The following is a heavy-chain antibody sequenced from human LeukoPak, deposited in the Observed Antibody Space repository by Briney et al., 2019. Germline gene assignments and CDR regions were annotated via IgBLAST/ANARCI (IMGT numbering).Heavy chain of an antibody. CDR1: GHTFSNYW. CDR3: ARRPDTSGWPS. V-gene: IGHV5-51*01. D-gene: IGHD6-19*01. CDR2: IYPGDSDT. J-gene: IGHJ4*02. Sequence: LGESLKISCKGSGHTFSNYWIGWVRQMPGKGLEWMGIIYPGDSDTRYGPSLQGQITISTDKSISTAYLQWSSLKASDTAMYYCARRPDTSGWPSWGQGTLVTVSS.